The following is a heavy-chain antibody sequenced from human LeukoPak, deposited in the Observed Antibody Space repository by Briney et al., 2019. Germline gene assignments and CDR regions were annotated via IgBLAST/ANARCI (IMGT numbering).Heavy chain of an antibody. Sequence: GGPLRLSCTASGFTFSDYTMSWVRQAPGEGLEWVGFIRGKAYGGATNYAASVKGRFTISRDDSKSIAYLQMNSLKTEDTAVYYCIREGYDYWGQGTLVTVSS. D-gene: IGHD5-12*01. CDR2: IRGKAYGGAT. J-gene: IGHJ4*02. V-gene: IGHV3-49*04. CDR3: IREGYDY. CDR1: GFTFSDYT.